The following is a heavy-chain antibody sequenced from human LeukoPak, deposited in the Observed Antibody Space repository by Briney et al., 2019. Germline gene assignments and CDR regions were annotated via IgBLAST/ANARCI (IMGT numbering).Heavy chain of an antibody. CDR1: GFTVSSNY. Sequence: PGGSLRLSCAASGFTVSSNYMSWVRQAPGKGLEWVSYISSSGSTIYYADSVKGRFTISRDNAKNSLYLQMNSLRAEDTAVYYCAELGITMIGGVWGKGTTVTISS. D-gene: IGHD3-10*02. J-gene: IGHJ6*04. V-gene: IGHV3-11*04. CDR3: AELGITMIGGV. CDR2: ISSSGSTI.